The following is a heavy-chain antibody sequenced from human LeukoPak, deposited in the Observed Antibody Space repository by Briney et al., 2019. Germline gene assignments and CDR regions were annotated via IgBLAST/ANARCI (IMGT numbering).Heavy chain of an antibody. Sequence: SETLSLTCTVSGGSISIKNYYWAWIRQPPGKGLDWIGSIYYSGSTYYNPSLKSRVTISLDSSKNQFSLKLTSLTAADTAVYYCARWTEMATIWDHDAFDIWGQGTMVTVSS. V-gene: IGHV4-39*01. CDR1: GGSISIKNYY. CDR3: ARWTEMATIWDHDAFDI. J-gene: IGHJ3*02. CDR2: IYYSGST. D-gene: IGHD5-24*01.